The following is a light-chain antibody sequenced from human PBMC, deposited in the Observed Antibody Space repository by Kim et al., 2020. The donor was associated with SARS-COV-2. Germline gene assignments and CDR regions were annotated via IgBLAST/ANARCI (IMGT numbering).Light chain of an antibody. Sequence: DIQMTQSPSSLSASVGVRVTITCQASQDIANYLNWYQQKPGKAPKLLIYDASNLETGVPSRFSGSGSGTDFTFTISSLQPEDVATYYCQHYDNLALTFGGGTKVDIK. J-gene: IGKJ4*01. CDR3: QHYDNLALT. V-gene: IGKV1-33*01. CDR1: QDIANY. CDR2: DAS.